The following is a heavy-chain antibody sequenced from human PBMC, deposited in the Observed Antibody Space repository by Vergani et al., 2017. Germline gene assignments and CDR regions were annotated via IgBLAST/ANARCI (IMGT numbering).Heavy chain of an antibody. CDR2: IRYDGSNK. CDR1: GFTFSSYG. D-gene: IGHD2-2*01. CDR3: AREYSSTSGRAFDF. Sequence: QVQLVESGGGMVQPGGSLRLSCAASGFTFSSYGMHWVRQAPGKGLEWVAFIRYDGSNKYYADSVKGRFTISRDNSKNTLYLQMDSLRAEDTAVYYCAREYSSTSGRAFDFWGQGTKVTVSS. J-gene: IGHJ3*01. V-gene: IGHV3-30*02.